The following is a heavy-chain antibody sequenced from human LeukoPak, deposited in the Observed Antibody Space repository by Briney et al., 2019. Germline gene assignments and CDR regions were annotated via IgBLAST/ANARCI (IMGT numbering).Heavy chain of an antibody. Sequence: AASVKVSCKASGGTFSSYAISWVRQAPGQGREWMGRIIPILGIANYAQKLQGRVTITADKSTSTAYMELSSLRSEDTAVYYCARPMVRGHGHNWFDPWGQGTLVTVSS. V-gene: IGHV1-69*04. J-gene: IGHJ5*02. D-gene: IGHD3-10*01. CDR2: IIPILGIA. CDR1: GGTFSSYA. CDR3: ARPMVRGHGHNWFDP.